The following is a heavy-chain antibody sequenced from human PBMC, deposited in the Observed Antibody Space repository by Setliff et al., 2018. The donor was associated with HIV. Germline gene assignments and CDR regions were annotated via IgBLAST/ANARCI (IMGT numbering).Heavy chain of an antibody. CDR3: ASPTTVTGDAFDI. CDR2: IIPILGVA. J-gene: IGHJ3*02. Sequence: SVKVSCKASGGTFSSYAISWVRQAPGQGLEWMGGIIPILGVANYAQRFQGKVTITADKSTSTAYMELSSLRSEDTAVYYCASPTTVTGDAFDIWGQGTMVTVSS. V-gene: IGHV1-69*10. D-gene: IGHD4-17*01. CDR1: GGTFSSYA.